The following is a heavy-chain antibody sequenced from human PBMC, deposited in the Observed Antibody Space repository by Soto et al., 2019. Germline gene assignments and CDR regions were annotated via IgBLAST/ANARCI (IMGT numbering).Heavy chain of an antibody. V-gene: IGHV1-18*01. J-gene: IGHJ5*02. CDR3: ARGVGSGSYYNQYNWFDP. D-gene: IGHD3-10*01. CDR1: GYTFTNYG. CDR2: ISAYNGNT. Sequence: ASVKVSCKAAGYTFTNYGISWVRQAPGQGLEWMGWISAYNGNTKYAQKFQGRVTMTTDTSTSTAYMELRSLRSDDTAVYYCARGVGSGSYYNQYNWFDPWGQGTLVTVSS.